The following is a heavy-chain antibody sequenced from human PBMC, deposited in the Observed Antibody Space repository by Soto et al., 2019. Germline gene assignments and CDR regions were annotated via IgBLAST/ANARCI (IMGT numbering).Heavy chain of an antibody. CDR2: IWYDGSNK. CDR3: ARAHRYCSGGSCPRPFDY. Sequence: PGGSLRLSCAASGFTFSSYAMHWVRQAPGKGLEWVAVIWYDGSNKYYADSVKGRFTISRDNSKNTLYLQMNSLRAEDTAVYYCARAHRYCSGGSCPRPFDYWGQGTLVTVSS. D-gene: IGHD2-15*01. CDR1: GFTFSSYA. J-gene: IGHJ4*02. V-gene: IGHV3-33*08.